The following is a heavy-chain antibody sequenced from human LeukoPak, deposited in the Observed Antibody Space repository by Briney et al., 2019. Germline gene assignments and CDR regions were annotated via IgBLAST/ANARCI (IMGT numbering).Heavy chain of an antibody. Sequence: ASVKASCKASGYTFTGYYIHWMRQAPGQGLEWMGWMNPNRGDTGYAQKFQGRVTMTRDTPINTAYMELSGLTSDDTAVYYCGRRRIDCSDTGCYVDYWGQGTLVTVSS. CDR1: GYTFTGYY. D-gene: IGHD2-15*01. J-gene: IGHJ4*02. CDR2: MNPNRGDT. CDR3: GRRRIDCSDTGCYVDY. V-gene: IGHV1-2*02.